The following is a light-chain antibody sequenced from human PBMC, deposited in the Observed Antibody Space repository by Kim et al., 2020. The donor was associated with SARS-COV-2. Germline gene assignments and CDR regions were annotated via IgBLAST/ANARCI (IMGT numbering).Light chain of an antibody. CDR2: DAS. CDR1: RVSSNY. CDR3: QQYDSVPWT. V-gene: IGKV1-27*01. J-gene: IGKJ1*01. Sequence: ASVGDGVTIARRADRVSSNYLAWYQRKPGRPPTLLIYDASGLKAGVPSRFSGSRSGTDFTLTISSLQPEDVGNYYCQQYDSVPWTFGQGTKVDIK.